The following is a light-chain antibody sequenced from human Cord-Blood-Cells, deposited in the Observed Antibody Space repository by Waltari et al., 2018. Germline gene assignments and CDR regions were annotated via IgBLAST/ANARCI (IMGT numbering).Light chain of an antibody. Sequence: QSVLTQPPSASGTPGQRVTLSCSGSSSHIGSNYVYWYQQLPGTAPKLLIYRNNQRPSGVPDRFSGSKSGTSASLAISGLRSEDEADYYCAAWDDSLSGYVFGTGTKVTVL. J-gene: IGLJ1*01. CDR3: AAWDDSLSGYV. CDR2: RNN. V-gene: IGLV1-47*01. CDR1: SSHIGSNY.